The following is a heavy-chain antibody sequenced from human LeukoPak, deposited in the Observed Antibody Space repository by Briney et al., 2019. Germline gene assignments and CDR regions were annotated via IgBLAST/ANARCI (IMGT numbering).Heavy chain of an antibody. D-gene: IGHD4-17*01. Sequence: GGSLRLSCAASGFTFDDYAMHWVRQAPGKGLEWVSGISWNSGSIGYADSVKGRFTISRDNAKNSLYLQMNSLRAEDTALYYCARHGDYDYFDYWGQGTLVTVSS. CDR1: GFTFDDYA. CDR2: ISWNSGSI. V-gene: IGHV3-9*01. CDR3: ARHGDYDYFDY. J-gene: IGHJ4*02.